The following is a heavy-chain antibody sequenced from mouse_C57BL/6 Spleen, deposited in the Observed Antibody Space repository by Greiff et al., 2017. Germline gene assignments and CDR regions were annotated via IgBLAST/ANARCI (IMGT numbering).Heavy chain of an antibody. CDR1: GYTFTSYW. D-gene: IGHD1-1*01. V-gene: IGHV1-72*01. CDR2: IDPNSGGT. J-gene: IGHJ2*02. CDR3: ASEREYGHYFDY. Sequence: QVQLQQPGAELVKPGASVKLSCKASGYTFTSYWLHWVKQRPGRGLEWIGRIDPNSGGTKYNETFKSKATLTVDNPSSTAYMQLSSLPSVDSAVYYCASEREYGHYFDYWGQGTSLTVSS.